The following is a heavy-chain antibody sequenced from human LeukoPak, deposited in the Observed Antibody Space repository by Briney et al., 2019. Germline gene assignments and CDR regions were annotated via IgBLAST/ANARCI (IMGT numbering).Heavy chain of an antibody. Sequence: ALRLSCAASGFTFDDYAMHWVRQAPGKGLEWVSGISWNSGSIGYADSVKGRFTISRDNAKNSLCLQMNSLRVEDTALYYCAKDKAYDSRGIFDLWGRGTLVTVSS. CDR2: ISWNSGSI. CDR3: AKDKAYDSRGIFDL. D-gene: IGHD3-22*01. V-gene: IGHV3-9*01. J-gene: IGHJ2*01. CDR1: GFTFDDYA.